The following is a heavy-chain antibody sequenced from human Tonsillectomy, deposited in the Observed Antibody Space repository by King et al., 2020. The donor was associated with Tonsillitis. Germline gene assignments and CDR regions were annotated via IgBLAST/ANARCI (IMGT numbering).Heavy chain of an antibody. J-gene: IGHJ4*02. CDR3: ARELTSLWFWALSRHVDY. D-gene: IGHD3-10*01. V-gene: IGHV1-18*04. Sequence: VQLVESGAEVKKPGASVKVSCTASGYTFTGYCISWVRQAPGQGLEWMGGSSGYNGNRNYEQKLQGRVTMTTDTSTSTGYMELSSLRSDDTAVYYCARELTSLWFWALSRHVDYWGQRTLGTVST. CDR1: GYTFTGYC. CDR2: SSGYNGNR.